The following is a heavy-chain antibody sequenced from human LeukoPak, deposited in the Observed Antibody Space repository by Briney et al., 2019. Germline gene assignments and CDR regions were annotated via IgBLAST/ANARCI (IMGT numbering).Heavy chain of an antibody. D-gene: IGHD3-10*01. Sequence: LSLTCAVYGGSFSGYYWSWIRQAPGKGLEWVSYISSSGSTIYYADSVKGRFTISRDNAKNSLYLQMNSLRAEDTAVYYCARAGMVRGVFDYWGQGTLVTVSS. CDR2: ISSSGSTI. V-gene: IGHV3-11*01. CDR3: ARAGMVRGVFDY. J-gene: IGHJ4*02. CDR1: GGSFSGYY.